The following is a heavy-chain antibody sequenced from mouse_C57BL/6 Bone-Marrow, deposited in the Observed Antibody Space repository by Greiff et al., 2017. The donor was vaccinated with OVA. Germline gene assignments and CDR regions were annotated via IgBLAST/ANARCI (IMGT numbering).Heavy chain of an antibody. CDR2: IYPGSGNS. D-gene: IGHD4-1*01. CDR1: GYTFTDYY. J-gene: IGHJ3*01. V-gene: IGHV1-76*01. CDR3: ARRTGTWFAY. Sequence: VQLQQSGAELVRPGASVKLSCKASGYTFTDYYINWVKQRPGQGLEWIARIYPGSGNSSYNEKFKGKATLTAEKSSGTADMQLSSLTSEDSAVYFCARRTGTWFAYWGQGTLVTVSA.